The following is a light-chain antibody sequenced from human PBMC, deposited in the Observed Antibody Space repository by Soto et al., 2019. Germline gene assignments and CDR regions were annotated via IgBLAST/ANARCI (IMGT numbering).Light chain of an antibody. J-gene: IGKJ3*01. CDR3: QQYGSSRFT. CDR2: GAS. CDR1: QSVSSSY. Sequence: EIVLTQSPGTLSLSPGERATLSCRASQSVSSSYLAWYQQKPGQAPRLLIYGASSRATGIPDRFSGSGSGTDFSITISRLEPEDCAVYYCQQYGSSRFTFGPGTDVDFK. V-gene: IGKV3-20*01.